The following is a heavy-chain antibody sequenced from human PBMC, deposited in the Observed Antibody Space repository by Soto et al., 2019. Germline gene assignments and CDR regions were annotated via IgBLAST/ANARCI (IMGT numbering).Heavy chain of an antibody. J-gene: IGHJ6*02. Sequence: QVQLQESGPGLEKPSDTVSLTCAVYGYSINSSNWWGWIRQTPGKRQEWIGYYYYRGSTYYNPSRKSRVTMSVDTSKNQFSLKLTSVTAVDTAVYYCARISTSSRDSGMDVWGQGTTVTVSS. D-gene: IGHD2-15*01. CDR3: ARISTSSRDSGMDV. CDR1: GYSINSSNW. V-gene: IGHV4-28*01. CDR2: YYYRGST.